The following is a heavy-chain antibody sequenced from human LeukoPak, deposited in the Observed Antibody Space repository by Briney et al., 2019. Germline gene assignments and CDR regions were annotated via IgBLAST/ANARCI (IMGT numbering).Heavy chain of an antibody. CDR1: GGTFSSYA. CDR2: IIPIFGTA. Sequence: GASVKVSCKASGGTFSSYAISWVRQAPGQGLEWMGGIIPIFGTANYAQKFQGRVTITADESTSTAYMELSSLRSEDTAVYYCARAPTPVAKWAFDIWGQGTMVTVSS. D-gene: IGHD6-19*01. J-gene: IGHJ3*02. V-gene: IGHV1-69*01. CDR3: ARAPTPVAKWAFDI.